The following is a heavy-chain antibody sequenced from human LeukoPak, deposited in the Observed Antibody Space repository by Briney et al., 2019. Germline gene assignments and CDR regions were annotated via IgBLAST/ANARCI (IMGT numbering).Heavy chain of an antibody. CDR1: GDSISSSY. CDR3: ARGYYDRSGSSNPFDS. D-gene: IGHD3-22*01. CDR2: VHYTGKT. Sequence: SETLSLTCTVSGDSISSSYWSWIRQPPGKRLEWVGYVHYTGKTNYNPSLNNRATISVDMSKNQFSLTLTSVTVADTAMYYCARGYYDRSGSSNPFDSWGQGTPVTVSA. V-gene: IGHV4-59*01. J-gene: IGHJ4*02.